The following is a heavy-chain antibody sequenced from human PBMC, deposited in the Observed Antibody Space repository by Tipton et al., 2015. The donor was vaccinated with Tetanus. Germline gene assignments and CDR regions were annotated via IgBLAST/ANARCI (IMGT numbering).Heavy chain of an antibody. CDR1: GVSLNNINSF. Sequence: TLSLTCSVSGVSLNNINSFWGWIRQPPGKGLEWIGSVYHNGNTYYNPSLTSRITMSVDTYRNDFSLRLTSVTATDTAVYHCARRGDNWFFDLWGRGTLVTVSS. J-gene: IGHJ2*01. D-gene: IGHD2-21*02. CDR3: ARRGDNWFFDL. CDR2: VYHNGNT. V-gene: IGHV4-39*02.